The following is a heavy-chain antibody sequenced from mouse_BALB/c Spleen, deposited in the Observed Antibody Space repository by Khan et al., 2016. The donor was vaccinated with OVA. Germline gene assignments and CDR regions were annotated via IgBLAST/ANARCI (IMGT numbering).Heavy chain of an antibody. CDR3: GREGALYYLDY. V-gene: IGHV1-76*01. D-gene: IGHD3-1*01. J-gene: IGHJ2*01. CDR2: IYPGTGNP. Sequence: QVQLKESGAELVRPGASVKLSCKTSGYTFTSYWIHWVKKRSGQGLEWIARIYPGTGNPYYNENFKGKATLTADNSSSTAYMQLSSLKSEDSAVYFCGREGALYYLDYWGQGTTLTVSS. CDR1: GYTFTSYW.